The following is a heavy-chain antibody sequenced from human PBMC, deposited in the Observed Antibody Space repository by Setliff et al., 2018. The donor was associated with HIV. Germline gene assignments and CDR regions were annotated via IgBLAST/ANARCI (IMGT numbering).Heavy chain of an antibody. CDR3: VRYIGAAAGYIDH. CDR2: IYPGDSDS. CDR1: GYSFVDFW. D-gene: IGHD6-25*01. Sequence: GESLKISCHLSGYSFVDFWIDWVRQMPGKGLEWVGFIYPGDSDSRYSPSFRGQVTISADKSTTTAYLDWASLKASDTAMYYCVRYIGAAAGYIDHWGQGTLVTVSS. J-gene: IGHJ4*02. V-gene: IGHV5-51*01.